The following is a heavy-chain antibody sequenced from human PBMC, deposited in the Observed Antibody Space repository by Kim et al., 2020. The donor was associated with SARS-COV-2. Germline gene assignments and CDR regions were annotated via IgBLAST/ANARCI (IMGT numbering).Heavy chain of an antibody. J-gene: IGHJ3*02. CDR1: GFTFSSYA. Sequence: GGSLRLSCAASGFTFSSYAMSWVRQAPGKGLEWVSAISGSGGSTYYADSVKGRFTISRDNSKNTLYLQMNSLRAEDTAVYYCAKDRSITMIVVVHGGAFDIWGQGTMVTVSS. CDR2: ISGSGGST. V-gene: IGHV3-23*01. CDR3: AKDRSITMIVVVHGGAFDI. D-gene: IGHD3-22*01.